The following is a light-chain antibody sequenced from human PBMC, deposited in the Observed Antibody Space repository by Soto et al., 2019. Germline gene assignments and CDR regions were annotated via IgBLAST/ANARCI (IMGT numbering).Light chain of an antibody. V-gene: IGLV2-14*03. CDR1: SSDVGAYNY. Sequence: QSALTQPASVSGSPGQSITISCTGTSSDVGAYNYVSWYQQHPGKAPKVLIYDVSNRPSGVSNRFSGSKSGNTASLTISGRQAEDEADYYCSSYTSSRTYVFGTGTKVTVL. CDR2: DVS. J-gene: IGLJ1*01. CDR3: SSYTSSRTYV.